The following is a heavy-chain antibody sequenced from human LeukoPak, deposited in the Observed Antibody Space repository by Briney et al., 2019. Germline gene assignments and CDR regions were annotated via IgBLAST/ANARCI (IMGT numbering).Heavy chain of an antibody. CDR2: ISTEGSSR. J-gene: IGHJ6*02. CDR1: GFTFSSDW. D-gene: IGHD2/OR15-2a*01. CDR3: ASYLTSIPSGMDV. V-gene: IGHV3-74*01. Sequence: GGSLRLSCAASGFTFSSDWMHWVRQEPRKGLVWVSRISTEGSSRSYADSVKGRFTISRDNGKKTLYLQMNSLRAEDTAVYYCASYLTSIPSGMDVWGQGATVTVSS.